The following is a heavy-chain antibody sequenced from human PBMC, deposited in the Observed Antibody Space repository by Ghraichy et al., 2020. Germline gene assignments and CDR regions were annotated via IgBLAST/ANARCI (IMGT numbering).Heavy chain of an antibody. D-gene: IGHD3/OR15-3a*01. CDR3: ASEDWDGNYFDY. J-gene: IGHJ4*02. CDR2: IYYSGST. V-gene: IGHV4-39*01. CDR1: GGSISSSSYY. Sequence: SETLSLTCTVSGGSISSSSYYWGWIRQPPGKGLEWIGSIYYSGSTYYNPSLKSRVTISVDTSKNQFSLKLSSVTAADTAVYYCASEDWDGNYFDYWGQGTLVTVSS.